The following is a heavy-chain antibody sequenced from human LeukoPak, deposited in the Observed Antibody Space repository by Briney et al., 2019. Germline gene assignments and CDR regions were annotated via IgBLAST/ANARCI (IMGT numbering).Heavy chain of an antibody. Sequence: SETLSLTCTVSGGSISSSSYYWGWIRQPPGKGLEWIGSIYYSGSTYYNPSLKSRVTISVDTSKNQFSLKLSSVTAADTAVYYCARRHYYDSSGPVFDYWGQGTLVTVSS. D-gene: IGHD3-22*01. CDR3: ARRHYYDSSGPVFDY. V-gene: IGHV4-39*07. J-gene: IGHJ4*02. CDR1: GGSISSSSYY. CDR2: IYYSGST.